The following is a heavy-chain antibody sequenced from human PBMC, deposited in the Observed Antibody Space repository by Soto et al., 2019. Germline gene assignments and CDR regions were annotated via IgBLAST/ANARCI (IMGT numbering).Heavy chain of an antibody. CDR1: GGTFSSYA. Sequence: SVKVSCKASGGTFSSYAISWVRQAPGQGLEWMGGTIPIFGTANYAQKFQGRVTITADESTSTAYMELSSLRSEDTAVYYCARVEATPEDYYYYGMDVWGQGTTVTVSS. CDR2: TIPIFGTA. CDR3: ARVEATPEDYYYYGMDV. V-gene: IGHV1-69*13. J-gene: IGHJ6*02.